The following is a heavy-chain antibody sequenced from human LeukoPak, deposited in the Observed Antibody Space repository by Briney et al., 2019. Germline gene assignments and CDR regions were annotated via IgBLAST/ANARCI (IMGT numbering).Heavy chain of an antibody. V-gene: IGHV1-2*02. J-gene: IGHJ4*02. CDR1: GYTFTCYY. CDR2: INPNSGGT. D-gene: IGHD3-3*01. Sequence: ASVKVSCKASGYTFTCYYVHWVRQAPGQGLEWMGWINPNSGGTNYAQKFQGRVTMTRDTSISTAYMELSRLRSDDTAVYYCASRADYDFWSGLSYWGQGTLVTVSS. CDR3: ASRADYDFWSGLSY.